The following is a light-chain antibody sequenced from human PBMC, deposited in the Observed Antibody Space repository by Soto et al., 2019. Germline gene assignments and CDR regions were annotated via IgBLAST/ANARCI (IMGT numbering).Light chain of an antibody. CDR3: QQYSSYWT. J-gene: IGKJ1*01. V-gene: IGKV1-5*03. CDR2: KSS. CDR1: QDVDKW. Sequence: ILMSQSPSSLSASVGDTVTITCRASQDVDKWLAWYQQKPGKAPNLLIYKSSTLIGGVPSRFSAVGSGTEYSLSISGLQPEDVATYYCQQYSSYWTFGQGTMVEIK.